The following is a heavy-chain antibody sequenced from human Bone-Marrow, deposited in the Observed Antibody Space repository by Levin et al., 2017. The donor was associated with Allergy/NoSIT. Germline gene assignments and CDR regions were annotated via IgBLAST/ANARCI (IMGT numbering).Heavy chain of an antibody. D-gene: IGHD3-3*01. J-gene: IGHJ6*02. CDR2: ISSSGSSV. CDR3: TRGTYYEFWTHSYGMDV. Sequence: GGSLRLSCAASGFTFSKFEMDWVRQAPGKGLEWVSYISSSGSSVSYADSVKGRFTISRDNTNSSVYLQMNSLRAEDTAVYYWTRGTYYEFWTHSYGMDVWGQGTTVTVSS. CDR1: GFTFSKFE. V-gene: IGHV3-48*03.